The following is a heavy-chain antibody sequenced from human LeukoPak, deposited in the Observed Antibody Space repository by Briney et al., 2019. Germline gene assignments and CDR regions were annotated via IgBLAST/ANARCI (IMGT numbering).Heavy chain of an antibody. J-gene: IGHJ6*02. CDR2: IWHDGSAK. D-gene: IGHD6-13*01. V-gene: IGHV3-33*01. Sequence: GGSLRLSCAASGFTFSNFAMHWVRQAPDRGLEWVAVIWHDGSAKYYADSGKGRFTISRDNSKNTLYLRLNTLRAEDTAVYYCARDPGMGPWNGLDVWGQGTTVTVSS. CDR3: ARDPGMGPWNGLDV. CDR1: GFTFSNFA.